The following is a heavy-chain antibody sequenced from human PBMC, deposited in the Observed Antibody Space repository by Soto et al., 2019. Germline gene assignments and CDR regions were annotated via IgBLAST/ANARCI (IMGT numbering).Heavy chain of an antibody. CDR3: ALLSVGDYAF. D-gene: IGHD4-17*01. Sequence: ITFKESGPTLVKPKQTLALTCTFSGFSVTSDGVGVGWIRQPPGKALEWLAVIFWDADKRNSPSLEGRLSNARDTTKDQVFPTMTNMDSVDKATYCCALLSVGDYAFWGQGTRVTVSS. V-gene: IGHV2-5*02. J-gene: IGHJ4*02. CDR1: GFSVTSDGVG. CDR2: IFWDADK.